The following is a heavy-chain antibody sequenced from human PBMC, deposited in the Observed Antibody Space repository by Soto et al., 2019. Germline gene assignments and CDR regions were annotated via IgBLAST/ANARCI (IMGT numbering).Heavy chain of an antibody. CDR2: ISGSGGTT. D-gene: IGHD4-17*01. V-gene: IGHV3-23*01. J-gene: IGHJ6*02. Sequence: EVQLLESRGGWVQPGGSLRLSCAASGFTFSSYAMSWIRQAPGKGLEWVSAISGSGGTTYYADSVKGRFTMSRDNFKNTVYLQMNSLRVEDTAVYYCARDPAVTTDYGLDVWGQGTTVTVSS. CDR3: ARDPAVTTDYGLDV. CDR1: GFTFSSYA.